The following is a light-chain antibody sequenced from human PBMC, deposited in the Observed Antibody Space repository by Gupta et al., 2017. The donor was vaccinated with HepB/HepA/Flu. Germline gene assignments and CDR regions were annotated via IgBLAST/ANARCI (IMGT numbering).Light chain of an antibody. CDR2: GAS. CDR1: QSVSSSY. V-gene: IGKV3-20*01. J-gene: IGKJ5*01. CDR3: QQYDSSPLT. Sequence: IVLTQSPGTLSLSPGESATLSCRASQSVSSSYLAWYQQKPGKAPRLLISGASSRATGIPDRFSGSGSGTDFILTISRLEPEDFAIYYCQQYDSSPLTFGHGTRLDIK.